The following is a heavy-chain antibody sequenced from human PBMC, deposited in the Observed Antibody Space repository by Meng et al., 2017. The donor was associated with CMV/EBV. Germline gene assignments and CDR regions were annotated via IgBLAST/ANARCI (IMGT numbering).Heavy chain of an antibody. Sequence: SVKVSCKASGGTFSSYAISWARQAPGQGLEGMGGIIPIFGTANYAQKFQGRVTITTDESTSTAYMELSSLRSEDTAVYYCATDPDIVVVPAAIGYYYYYGIDVWGQGTTVTVSS. D-gene: IGHD2-2*01. V-gene: IGHV1-69*05. CDR1: GGTFSSYA. CDR2: IIPIFGTA. J-gene: IGHJ6*02. CDR3: ATDPDIVVVPAAIGYYYYYGIDV.